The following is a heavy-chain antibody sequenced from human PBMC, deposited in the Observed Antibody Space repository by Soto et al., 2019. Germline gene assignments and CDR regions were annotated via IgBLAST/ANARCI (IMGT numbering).Heavy chain of an antibody. D-gene: IGHD3-22*01. CDR3: ARAGGSSGYFNWFDP. CDR2: IIPIFGTA. J-gene: IGHJ5*02. Sequence: QVQLVQSGAEVKKPGSSVKVSCKASGGTFSSYAISWVRQAPGQGLEWMGGIIPIFGTANYAQKFQGRVTITADESTSTAGMELGSMRSEDTAVYYCARAGGSSGYFNWFDPWGQGTLVTVSS. V-gene: IGHV1-69*01. CDR1: GGTFSSYA.